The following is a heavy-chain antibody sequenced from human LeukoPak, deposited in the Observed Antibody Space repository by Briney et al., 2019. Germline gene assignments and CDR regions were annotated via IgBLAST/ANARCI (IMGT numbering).Heavy chain of an antibody. CDR3: ARGRVRGVISPVH. D-gene: IGHD3-10*01. CDR2: IGSSGSTI. Sequence: PGGSLRLSCAASGFTFSSYEMNWVRQAPGKGLEWVSYIGSSGSTIHYADSVKGRFTISRDNAKNSLYLQMNSLRAEDTAVYYCARGRVRGVISPVHWGQGTLVTVSS. CDR1: GFTFSSYE. V-gene: IGHV3-48*03. J-gene: IGHJ4*02.